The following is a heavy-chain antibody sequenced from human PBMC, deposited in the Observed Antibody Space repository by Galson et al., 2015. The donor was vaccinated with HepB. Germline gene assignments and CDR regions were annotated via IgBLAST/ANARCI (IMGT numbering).Heavy chain of an antibody. CDR3: ARGPGSNQYQAVPGTLDHYYMDV. CDR1: GITFSSYG. V-gene: IGHV3-33*01. D-gene: IGHD6-19*01. J-gene: IGHJ6*03. CDR2: IWYDGSNK. Sequence: SLRLSCAASGITFSSYGMHWVRQAPGKGLEWVSVIWYDGSNKYYVDSVRGRFTISRDNSKNTLYLQMNSLRAEDTAVYYCARGPGSNQYQAVPGTLDHYYMDVWGKGTTVTVSS.